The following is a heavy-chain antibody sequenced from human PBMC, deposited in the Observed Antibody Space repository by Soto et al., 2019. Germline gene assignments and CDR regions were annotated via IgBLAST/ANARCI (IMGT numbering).Heavy chain of an antibody. CDR3: AREFVSSSWYYYYYGMDV. CDR1: GFTFSSYG. V-gene: IGHV3-33*01. CDR2: IWYDGSNK. Sequence: QVQLVESGGGVVQPGRSLRLSCAASGFTFSSYGMHWVRQAPGKGLEWVAVIWYDGSNKYYADSVKGRFTISRDNSKNTLSLQMNSLRAEDTAVYYCAREFVSSSWYYYYYGMDVWGQGTTVTVSS. D-gene: IGHD6-13*01. J-gene: IGHJ6*02.